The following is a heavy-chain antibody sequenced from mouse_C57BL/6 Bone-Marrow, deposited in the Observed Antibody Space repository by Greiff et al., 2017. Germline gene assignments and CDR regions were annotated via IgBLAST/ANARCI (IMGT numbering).Heavy chain of an antibody. Sequence: EVKFEESGGDLVKPGGSLKLSCAASGFTFSSYGMSWVRQTPDKRLEWVATISSGGSYTYYPDSVKGRFTISRDNAKNTLYLQMSSLKSEDTAMYYCARHRGDYWGQGTTLTVSS. V-gene: IGHV5-6*02. CDR1: GFTFSSYG. CDR2: ISSGGSYT. CDR3: ARHRGDY. J-gene: IGHJ2*01. D-gene: IGHD3-1*01.